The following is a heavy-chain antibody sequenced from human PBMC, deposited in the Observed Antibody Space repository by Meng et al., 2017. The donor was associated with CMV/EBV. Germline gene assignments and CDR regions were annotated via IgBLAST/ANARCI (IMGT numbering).Heavy chain of an antibody. J-gene: IGHJ6*02. CDR2: INWNGGST. CDR3: ARDLSPDSSDYYYGMDV. D-gene: IGHD6-25*01. V-gene: IGHV3-20*04. CDR1: GFTFSSYA. Sequence: GGSLRLSCAASGFTFSSYAMSWVRQAPGKGLEWVSGINWNGGSTGYADSVKGRFTISRDNAKNSLYLQMNSLRAEDTALYYCARDLSPDSSDYYYGMDVWGQGTTVTVSS.